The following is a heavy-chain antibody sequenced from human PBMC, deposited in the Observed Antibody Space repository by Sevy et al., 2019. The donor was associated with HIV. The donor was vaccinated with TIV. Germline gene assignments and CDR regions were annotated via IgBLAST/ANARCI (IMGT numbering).Heavy chain of an antibody. J-gene: IGHJ4*02. V-gene: IGHV3-73*01. D-gene: IGHD4-17*01. CDR3: TRPGDGDFVDYFSY. CDR2: IRSKANSYAT. CDR1: GFAFSGSS. Sequence: GGSLRLSCAASGFAFSGSSMDWVRQASGKGLEWVGRIRSKANSYATTYAASVKGRFTLSRDDSKDTAYLQMNSLKTEDTAVYYCTRPGDGDFVDYFSYWGQGTLVTVSS.